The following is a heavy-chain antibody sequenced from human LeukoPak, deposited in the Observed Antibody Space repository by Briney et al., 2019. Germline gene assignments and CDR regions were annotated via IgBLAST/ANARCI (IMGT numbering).Heavy chain of an antibody. J-gene: IGHJ3*02. CDR1: GGSISSGSYY. CDR3: ARAERRVSNAFDI. D-gene: IGHD1-1*01. Sequence: SETLSLTCTVSGGSISSGSYYWSWIRQPAGKGLEWIGRIYTSGSTNYNPSLKSRVTISVDTSKNQFSLKLSSVAAADTAVYYCARAERRVSNAFDIWGQGTMVTVSS. CDR2: IYTSGST. V-gene: IGHV4-61*02.